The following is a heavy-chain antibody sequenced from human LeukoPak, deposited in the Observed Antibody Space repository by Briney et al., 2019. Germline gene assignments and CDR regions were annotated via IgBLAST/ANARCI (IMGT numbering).Heavy chain of an antibody. Sequence: GGSLRLSCAASGFTFSSYGMHWVRQAPGKGLEWVAVISYDGSNKYYADSVKGRFTISRDNSKNTLYLQMNSLRAEDTAVYYCAKAAAAFDIWGQGTMVTVSS. CDR1: GFTFSSYG. CDR2: ISYDGSNK. D-gene: IGHD6-25*01. J-gene: IGHJ3*02. CDR3: AKAAAAFDI. V-gene: IGHV3-30*18.